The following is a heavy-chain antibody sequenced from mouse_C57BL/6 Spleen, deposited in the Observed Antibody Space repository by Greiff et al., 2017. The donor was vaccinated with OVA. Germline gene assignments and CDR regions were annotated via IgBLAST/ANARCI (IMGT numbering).Heavy chain of an antibody. CDR2: IWSDGST. CDR1: GFSLTSYG. CDR3: ARHYYDYAMDY. J-gene: IGHJ4*01. D-gene: IGHD1-1*02. Sequence: VQVVASGPGLVAPSQSLSITCTVSGFSLTSYGVHWVRQPPGKGLEWLVVIWSDGSTTYNSALKSRLSISKDNTKSQVFLKMNRLQTDDTAMYYCARHYYDYAMDYWGQGTSVTVSA. V-gene: IGHV2-6-1*01.